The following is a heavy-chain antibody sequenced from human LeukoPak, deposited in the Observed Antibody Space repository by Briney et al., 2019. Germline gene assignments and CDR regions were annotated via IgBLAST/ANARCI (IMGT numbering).Heavy chain of an antibody. Sequence: GGSLRLSCAASGFTFSSYSMNWVRQAPGKGLEWVSSISSSSSYIYYADSVKGRFTISRDNAKNSLYLQMNSLSAEDTAVYYCARDQSAGAQNWFDPWGQGTLVTVSS. CDR1: GFTFSSYS. D-gene: IGHD1-26*01. CDR3: ARDQSAGAQNWFDP. V-gene: IGHV3-21*01. J-gene: IGHJ5*02. CDR2: ISSSSSYI.